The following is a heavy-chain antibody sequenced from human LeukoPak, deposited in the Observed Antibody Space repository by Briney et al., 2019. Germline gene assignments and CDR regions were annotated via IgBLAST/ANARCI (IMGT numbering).Heavy chain of an antibody. Sequence: ASVKVSCKASGCTFTGYYMHWVRQAPGQGLEWMGWINPNSGGTNYAQKFQGRVTMTRDTSISTAYMELSRLRSDDTAVYYCARASITIFGVVNPHFDYWGQGTLVTVSS. V-gene: IGHV1-2*02. CDR1: GCTFTGYY. J-gene: IGHJ4*02. CDR3: ARASITIFGVVNPHFDY. CDR2: INPNSGGT. D-gene: IGHD3-3*01.